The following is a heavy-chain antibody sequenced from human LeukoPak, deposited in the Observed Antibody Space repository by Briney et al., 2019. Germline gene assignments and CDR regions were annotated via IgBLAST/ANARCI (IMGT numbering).Heavy chain of an antibody. V-gene: IGHV4-59*08. CDR2: IHYSGST. CDR3: ARRRDYFDY. J-gene: IGHJ4*02. Sequence: GSLRLSCAASGFTFDDYAMHWIRQPPGQGLEWIGYIHYSGSTNYNPSLKSRVTISVDMSKNQFSLKLTSLTAADTAVYYCARRRDYFDYWGQGTLVTVSS. CDR1: GFTFDDYA.